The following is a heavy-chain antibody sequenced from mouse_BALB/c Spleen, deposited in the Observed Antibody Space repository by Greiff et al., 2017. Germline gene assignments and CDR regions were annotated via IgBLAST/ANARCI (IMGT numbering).Heavy chain of an antibody. CDR2: INPSNGGT. J-gene: IGHJ3*01. CDR1: GYTFTSYY. V-gene: IGHV1S81*02. Sequence: QVQLQQSGAELVKPGASVKLSCKASGYTFTSYYMYWVKQRPGQGLEWIGGINPSNGGTNFNEKFKSKATLTVDKSSSTAYMQLSSLTSEDSAVYYCTNYYGSTLFAYWGQGTLVTVSA. D-gene: IGHD1-1*01. CDR3: TNYYGSTLFAY.